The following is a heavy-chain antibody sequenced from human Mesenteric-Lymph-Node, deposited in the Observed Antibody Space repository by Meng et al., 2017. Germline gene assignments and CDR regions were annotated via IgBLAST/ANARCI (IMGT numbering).Heavy chain of an antibody. V-gene: IGHV1-8*03. Sequence: ASVKVSCKASGYTFTSYDINWVRQATGQGLEWMGWMNPNSGNTGYAQKFQGRVTITRNTSISTAYMELSSLRSEDTAVYYCARDSVGTMADTTEEVLDIWGQGTLVTVSS. CDR1: GYTFTSYD. CDR2: MNPNSGNT. D-gene: IGHD6-19*01. J-gene: IGHJ3*02. CDR3: ARDSVGTMADTTEEVLDI.